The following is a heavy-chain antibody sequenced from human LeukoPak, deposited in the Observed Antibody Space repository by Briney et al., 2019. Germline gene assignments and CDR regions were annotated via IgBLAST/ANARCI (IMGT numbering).Heavy chain of an antibody. CDR3: ARGYSSSWPYYFDY. Sequence: SETLSLTCAVYGGSFSGYYWSWIRQPPGKGLEWIGEINHSGSTNYNPSLKSRVTISVGTSKNQFSLKLSSVTAADTAVYYCARGYSSSWPYYFDYWGQGTLVTVSS. J-gene: IGHJ4*02. CDR2: INHSGST. V-gene: IGHV4-34*01. CDR1: GGSFSGYY. D-gene: IGHD6-13*01.